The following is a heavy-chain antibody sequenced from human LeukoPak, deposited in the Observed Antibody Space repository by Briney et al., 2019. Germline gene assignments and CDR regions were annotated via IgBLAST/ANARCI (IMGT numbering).Heavy chain of an antibody. CDR2: INVNGDWA. Sequence: GGSLRLSCAASGFTFSSYGMSWVRQAPGKGLEWVSGINVNGDWADYADSVKGRFTMSRDNSKNTLYLQMNSLRADDTAVYYCAGAGIAVSGLPFDIWGQGTIVTVSS. V-gene: IGHV3-23*01. J-gene: IGHJ3*02. CDR3: AGAGIAVSGLPFDI. CDR1: GFTFSSYG. D-gene: IGHD6-19*01.